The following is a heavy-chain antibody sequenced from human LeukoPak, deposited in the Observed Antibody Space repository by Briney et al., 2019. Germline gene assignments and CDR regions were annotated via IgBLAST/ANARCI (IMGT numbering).Heavy chain of an antibody. D-gene: IGHD6-19*01. V-gene: IGHV4-34*01. CDR1: GGSFSGCY. J-gene: IGHJ4*02. CDR3: ARDIRYSSGWYHDY. CDR2: INHSGST. Sequence: PSETLSLTCAVYGGSFSGCYWSWIRQPPGKGLEWIGEINHSGSTNYNPSLKSRVTISVDTSKNQFSLKLSSVTAADTAVYYCARDIRYSSGWYHDYWGQGTLVTVSS.